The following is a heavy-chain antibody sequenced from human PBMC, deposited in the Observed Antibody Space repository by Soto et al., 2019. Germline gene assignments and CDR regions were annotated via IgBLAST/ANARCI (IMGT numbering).Heavy chain of an antibody. J-gene: IGHJ3*02. D-gene: IGHD5-12*01. CDR2: IYYSGST. V-gene: IGHV4-61*01. CDR3: ARVATITGPGLKGAFDI. CDR1: GGSVSSGCYY. Sequence: SETLSLTCTVSGGSVSSGCYYWSWIRQPPGKGLEWIEYIYYSGSTNYNPSLKSRVTISVDTSKNQFSLKLSSVTAADTAVYYCARVATITGPGLKGAFDIWGQGTMVTVSS.